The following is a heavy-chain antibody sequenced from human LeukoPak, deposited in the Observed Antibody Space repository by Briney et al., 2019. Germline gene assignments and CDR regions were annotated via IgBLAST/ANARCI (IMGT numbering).Heavy chain of an antibody. D-gene: IGHD4-17*01. CDR2: INHSGST. J-gene: IGHJ4*02. V-gene: IGHV4-34*01. Sequence: PSETLSLTCAIYGGSFSGYYWSWIRQPPGKGLEWIGEINHSGSTNYNPSLKSRVTISVDTSKNQFSLKLSSVTAADTAVYYCARGTMTTVTYYFDYWGQGTLVTVSS. CDR3: ARGTMTTVTYYFDY. CDR1: GGSFSGYY.